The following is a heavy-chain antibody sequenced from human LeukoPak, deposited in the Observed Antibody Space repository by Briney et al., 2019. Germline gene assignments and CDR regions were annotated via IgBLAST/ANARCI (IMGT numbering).Heavy chain of an antibody. Sequence: GASVKVSCKASGYTFTGYYMHWVRQDPGQGVEWMGWINPNSGGTNYAQKFQGRVTITRDTSISTAYMELSRLRPDDTAVYYCVRDRTKYCSSTSCPLDYWGQGTLVTVSS. V-gene: IGHV1-2*02. J-gene: IGHJ4*02. CDR2: INPNSGGT. CDR1: GYTFTGYY. CDR3: VRDRTKYCSSTSCPLDY. D-gene: IGHD2-2*01.